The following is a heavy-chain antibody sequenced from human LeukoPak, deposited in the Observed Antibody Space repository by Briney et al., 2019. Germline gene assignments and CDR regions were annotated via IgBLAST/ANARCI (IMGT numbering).Heavy chain of an antibody. D-gene: IGHD3-22*01. CDR2: IIPILGIA. J-gene: IGHJ1*01. CDR3: ARGIGSSGYYHAEYFQH. V-gene: IGHV1-69*04. Sequence: GASVKVSCKASGGTFSSYAISWVRQAPGQGLEWMGRIIPILGIANYAQKFQGRVTITADKSTSTAYMELSSLRSEDTAVYYCARGIGSSGYYHAEYFQHWGQGTLVTVSS. CDR1: GGTFSSYA.